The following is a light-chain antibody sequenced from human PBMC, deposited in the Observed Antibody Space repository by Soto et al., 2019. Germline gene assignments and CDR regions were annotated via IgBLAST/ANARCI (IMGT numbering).Light chain of an antibody. V-gene: IGKV3-15*01. Sequence: EIVMTQSPATLSVSPGERATLSCRASQSVSSNLAWYQQKPGKAPRLLIYGASTRATGIPARFSGSRSGTELTLTISSLHSENFAVFSCQQYDIWPTTLGQATRLEIK. J-gene: IGKJ5*01. CDR2: GAS. CDR3: QQYDIWPTT. CDR1: QSVSSN.